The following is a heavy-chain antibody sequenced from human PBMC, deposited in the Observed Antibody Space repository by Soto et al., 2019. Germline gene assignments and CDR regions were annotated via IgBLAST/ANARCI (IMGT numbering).Heavy chain of an antibody. CDR3: AKDRQGSYFDN. CDR1: GFTFSSYG. Sequence: GGSLRLSCAASGFTFSSYGMHWVRQAPGKGLEWVAVISYDGSNKYYADSVKGRFTISRDNSKNTLYLQMNSLRAEDTAVYYCAKDRQGSYFDNWGQGTLVTVSS. D-gene: IGHD1-26*01. CDR2: ISYDGSNK. V-gene: IGHV3-30*18. J-gene: IGHJ4*02.